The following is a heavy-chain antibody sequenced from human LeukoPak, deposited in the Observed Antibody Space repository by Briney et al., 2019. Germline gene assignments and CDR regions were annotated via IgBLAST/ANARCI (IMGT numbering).Heavy chain of an antibody. CDR1: GFTFSSYA. V-gene: IGHV3-23*01. Sequence: GGSLRLSCAASGFTFSSYAMSWLRQAPGKGLEWVSAISGSGGSTYYADSVKGRFTISRDNSKNTLYLQMNSLRAEDTAVYYCAKAVAVARYAQLDYWGQGTLVTVSS. CDR3: AKAVAVARYAQLDY. CDR2: ISGSGGST. D-gene: IGHD6-19*01. J-gene: IGHJ4*02.